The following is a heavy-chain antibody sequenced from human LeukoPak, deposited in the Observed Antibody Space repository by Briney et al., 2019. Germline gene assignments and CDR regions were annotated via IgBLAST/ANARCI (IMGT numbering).Heavy chain of an antibody. V-gene: IGHV4-39*07. CDR1: GGSISSSSYY. D-gene: IGHD3-22*01. CDR3: AREDNYYDSSGYYHGYFQH. Sequence: SETLSLTCTVSGGSISSSSYYWGWIRQPPGKGLEWIGRIYTSGSTNYNPSLKSRVTMSVDTSKNQFSLKLSSVTAADTAVYYCAREDNYYDSSGYYHGYFQHWGQGTLVTVSS. CDR2: IYTSGST. J-gene: IGHJ1*01.